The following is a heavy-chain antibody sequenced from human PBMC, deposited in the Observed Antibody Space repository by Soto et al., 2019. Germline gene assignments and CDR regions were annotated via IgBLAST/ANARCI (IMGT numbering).Heavy chain of an antibody. J-gene: IGHJ3*02. CDR3: AREVDTARGNEASDI. V-gene: IGHV3-21*01. Sequence: WGSPSLCCAAHGFSFSIYSMGWVRQAPGGGWGWVSTIGSTRGYIYYGDSVRGRCTLSRDSARNSRDRHMNRLRVEDTASDYCAREVDTARGNEASDIWGQGTRVTVSS. D-gene: IGHD5-18*01. CDR2: IGSTRGYI. CDR1: GFSFSIYS.